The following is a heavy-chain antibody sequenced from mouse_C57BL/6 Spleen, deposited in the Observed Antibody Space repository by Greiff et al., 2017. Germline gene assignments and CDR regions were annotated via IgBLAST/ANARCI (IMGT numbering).Heavy chain of an antibody. J-gene: IGHJ4*01. D-gene: IGHD2-1*01. CDR1: GYAFRSYW. Sequence: QVQLQQSGAELVKPGASVKISCKASGYAFRSYWMNWVKQRPGKGLEWIGQIYPGDGDTNYNGKFKGKATLTADKSSSTAYMQLSSLTSEDSAVYFCARDGNYDYAMDYWGQGTSVTVSS. CDR2: IYPGDGDT. CDR3: ARDGNYDYAMDY. V-gene: IGHV1-80*01.